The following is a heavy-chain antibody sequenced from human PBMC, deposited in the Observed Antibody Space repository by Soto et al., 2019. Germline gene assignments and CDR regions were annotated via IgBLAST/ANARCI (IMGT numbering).Heavy chain of an antibody. CDR1: GYTFTGYY. D-gene: IGHD6-13*01. J-gene: IGHJ6*03. V-gene: IGHV1-2*04. CDR3: ARSGIYSTPYYYYMDV. Sequence: ASVKVSCKASGYTFTGYYMHWVRQAPGQGLEWMGWINPNSGGTNYAQKFQGWVTMTRDTSISTAYMELSRLRSDDTAVYYCARSGIYSTPYYYYMDVWGKGTTVTVSS. CDR2: INPNSGGT.